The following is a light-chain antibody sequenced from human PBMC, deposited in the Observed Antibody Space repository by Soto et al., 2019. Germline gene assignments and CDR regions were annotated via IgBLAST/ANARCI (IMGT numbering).Light chain of an antibody. J-gene: IGKJ1*01. Sequence: ETMMTQSPDTLSVSLGERATLSCGASQSVSSNYLAWYQQKPGQAPRLLIYGASSRATGIPDRFSGSGSGTDFTLTISRLEPEDFAVYYCQQYGSSFGQGTKVDIK. CDR1: QSVSSNY. CDR3: QQYGSS. V-gene: IGKV3-20*01. CDR2: GAS.